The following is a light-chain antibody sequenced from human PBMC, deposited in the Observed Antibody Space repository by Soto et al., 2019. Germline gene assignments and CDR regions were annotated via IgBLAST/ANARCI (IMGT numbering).Light chain of an antibody. CDR1: SSNIGSNT. V-gene: IGLV1-44*01. CDR3: AAWDDSLNGL. J-gene: IGLJ3*02. Sequence: QSVLTQPPSVSGTPGQRVTISCSGSSSNIGSNTVNWYQLLPGTAPKLLIYSNNQRPSGVPDRFSGSKSGTSASLAISGLQSEDEADYYCAAWDDSLNGLFGGGTKLTVL. CDR2: SNN.